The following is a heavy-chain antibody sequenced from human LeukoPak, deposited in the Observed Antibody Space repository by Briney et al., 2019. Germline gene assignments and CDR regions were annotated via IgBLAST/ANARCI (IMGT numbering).Heavy chain of an antibody. CDR1: GGSISSGSYY. CDR2: IYTSGST. CDR3: ARGVTMVRGVIIEYYFDY. V-gene: IGHV4-61*02. J-gene: IGHJ4*02. D-gene: IGHD3-10*01. Sequence: KPSQTLSLTCTVSGGSISSGSYYWSWIRQPAGKGLEWIGRIYTSGSTNYNPSLKSRVTISVDMSKNQFSLKLSSVTAADTAVYYCARGVTMVRGVIIEYYFDYWGQGTLVTVSS.